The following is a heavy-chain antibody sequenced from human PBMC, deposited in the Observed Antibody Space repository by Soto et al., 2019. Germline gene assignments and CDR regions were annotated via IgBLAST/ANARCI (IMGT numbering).Heavy chain of an antibody. J-gene: IGHJ4*02. Sequence: QVQLVQSGAEVKKPGASVKVSSQASGYTFTSYGISWVRQAPGQWLDWMGWISAYNGNTNYAQKLQGRVTMTTDTSTSTVYMELRSVRSDDTAVYYCARGDVVLVAATPYEYWGQGTLVTVSS. D-gene: IGHD2-15*01. CDR2: ISAYNGNT. V-gene: IGHV1-18*01. CDR3: ARGDVVLVAATPYEY. CDR1: GYTFTSYG.